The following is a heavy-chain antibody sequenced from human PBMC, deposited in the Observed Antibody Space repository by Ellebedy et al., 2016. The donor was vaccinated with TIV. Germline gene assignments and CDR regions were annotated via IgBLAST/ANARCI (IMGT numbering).Heavy chain of an antibody. D-gene: IGHD3-3*02. Sequence: GESLKISXEASGFTFSSYARSWLRQAAGKGLEWASVFGGGSTTTYYADSVKGRFTISRDNSKNTLFLQMNSLRGDDTARYYCAKISPTHRGAFDIWGQGTLVTVSS. CDR2: FGGGSTTT. J-gene: IGHJ3*02. V-gene: IGHV3-23*01. CDR1: GFTFSSYA. CDR3: AKISPTHRGAFDI.